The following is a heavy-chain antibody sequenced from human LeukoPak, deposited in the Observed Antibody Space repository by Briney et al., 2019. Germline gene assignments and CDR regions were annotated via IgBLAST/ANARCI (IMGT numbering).Heavy chain of an antibody. D-gene: IGHD3-10*01. Sequence: PGGSLRLSCAASGFTFSSYAMSWVRQAPGKGLEWVSAISGSGGSTYYADSVKGRFTISRDNSKNTLYLQMNSLRAEDTAVYYCAKELQFGSYYYGSGSPRGAFDIWGQGTMVTVSS. CDR1: GFTFSSYA. J-gene: IGHJ3*02. CDR3: AKELQFGSYYYGSGSPRGAFDI. CDR2: ISGSGGST. V-gene: IGHV3-23*01.